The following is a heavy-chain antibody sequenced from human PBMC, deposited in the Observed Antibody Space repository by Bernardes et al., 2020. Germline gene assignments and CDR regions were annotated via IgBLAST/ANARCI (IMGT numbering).Heavy chain of an antibody. V-gene: IGHV4-34*01. Sequence: LSLTCAVYGGSFSGYYWSWIRQPPGKGLEWIGEINHSGSTNYNPSLKSRVTISVDTSKNQFSLKLSSVTAADTAVYYCARVRGQRITMVRGVTRDGNWFDPWGQGTLVTVSS. CDR3: ARVRGQRITMVRGVTRDGNWFDP. CDR1: GGSFSGYY. D-gene: IGHD3-10*01. CDR2: INHSGST. J-gene: IGHJ5*02.